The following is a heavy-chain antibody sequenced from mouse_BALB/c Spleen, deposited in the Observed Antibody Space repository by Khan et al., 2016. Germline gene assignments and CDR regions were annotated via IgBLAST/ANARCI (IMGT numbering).Heavy chain of an antibody. CDR2: IDPFNNDS. CDR1: GHSSTSHY. Sequence: VQLKQSGPELMKPGASVKISCKASGHSSTSHYIHWVKQSHGKSLEWIGYIDPFNNDSNYNQKFKGKATLTVDKSSSTAYMYLSSLTSENSAVYYCSRRAAYCSKEPMNCCGQGTSITISS. V-gene: IGHV1-31*01. CDR3: SRRAAYCSKEPMNC. J-gene: IGHJ4*01. D-gene: IGHD2-5*01.